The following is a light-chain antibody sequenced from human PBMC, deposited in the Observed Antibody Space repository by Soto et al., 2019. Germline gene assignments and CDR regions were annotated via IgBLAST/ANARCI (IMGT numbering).Light chain of an antibody. CDR2: WGS. V-gene: IGKV4-1*01. J-gene: IGKJ4*01. Sequence: DIVMTQSPDSLAVSLGERATINCKSSQSVLYSSNNKNYLAWYQQKPGQAPKLLIFWGSTRESGVPDRFSGSGSGRHVPLTIRSQQAEDVAVYYCHQYLSTPLTFGGGTKGAIK. CDR1: QSVLYSSNNKNY. CDR3: HQYLSTPLT.